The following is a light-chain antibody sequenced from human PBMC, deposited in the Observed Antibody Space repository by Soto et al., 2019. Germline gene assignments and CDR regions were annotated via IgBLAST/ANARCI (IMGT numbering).Light chain of an antibody. CDR3: CPYADSTTVV. J-gene: IGLJ3*02. CDR1: GRTFNL. Sequence: QSVLTQPASVSGAPGQSITISCTGAGRTFNLVSWYQQIPGKAPKLMIYADSQRPSGVSNRFSASKSGSTASLTISDLQVEDEADYLCCPYADSTTVVFGGGTKLTVL. V-gene: IGLV2-23*01. CDR2: ADS.